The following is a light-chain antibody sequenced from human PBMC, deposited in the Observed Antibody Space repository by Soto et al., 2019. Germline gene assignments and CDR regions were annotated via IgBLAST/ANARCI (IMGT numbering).Light chain of an antibody. CDR2: AAS. CDR3: QQYDDLPFT. J-gene: IGKJ2*01. Sequence: DIQMTQSPSSLSASVGDRVTITCQASHDISHFLNWYQQKPGKAPKLLMYAASNLETGVPSRFSGSGSGTDFTFTISSLQPEDVATYYCQQYDDLPFTFGQGTKLQIK. V-gene: IGKV1-33*01. CDR1: HDISHF.